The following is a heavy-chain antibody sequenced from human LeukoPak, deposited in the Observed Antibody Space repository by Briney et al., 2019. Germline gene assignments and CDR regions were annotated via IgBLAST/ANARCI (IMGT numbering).Heavy chain of an antibody. Sequence: PGGSLRLSCEASGFTFSTYNMNWVRQAPGKRLEWFSSITSSSSYAFYADSVKGRFTISRDNAKSSLYLQMNNLRAEDTAVHYCARDPYSGHYGNDYYYYMDVWGKGTTVTISS. J-gene: IGHJ6*03. V-gene: IGHV3-21*01. D-gene: IGHD5-12*01. CDR1: GFTFSTYN. CDR2: ITSSSSYA. CDR3: ARDPYSGHYGNDYYYYMDV.